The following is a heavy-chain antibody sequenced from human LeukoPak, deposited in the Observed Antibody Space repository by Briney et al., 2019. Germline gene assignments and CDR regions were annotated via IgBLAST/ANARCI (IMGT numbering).Heavy chain of an antibody. CDR1: GFLLSTSGVG. CDR3: AHRPIERRYSSSWYYFDY. CDR2: IYWDDDK. V-gene: IGHV2-5*02. J-gene: IGHJ4*02. Sequence: SGPTLVKPTQTLTLTCTFSGFLLSTSGVGVGWIRQPPGKALEWLALIYWDDDKRYSPSLKSRLTITKDTSKNQVVLTMTNMDPVDTATYYCAHRPIERRYSSSWYYFDYWGQGTLVTVSS. D-gene: IGHD6-13*01.